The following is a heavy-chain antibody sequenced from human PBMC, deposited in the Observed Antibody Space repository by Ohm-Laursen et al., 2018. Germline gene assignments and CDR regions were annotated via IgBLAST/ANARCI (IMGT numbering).Heavy chain of an antibody. D-gene: IGHD2/OR15-2a*01. J-gene: IGHJ5*02. V-gene: IGHV3-15*01. CDR2: IKSKAAGETR. CDR3: STDHFS. CDR1: GFTVSDAW. Sequence: SLRLSCAASGFTVSDAWMSWARQAPGKGLEYVGRIKSKAAGETREYAEPVKGRFTILRDDSKNTLSLQMNSLKTEDTGVYYCSTDHFSWGQGTLVTVSS.